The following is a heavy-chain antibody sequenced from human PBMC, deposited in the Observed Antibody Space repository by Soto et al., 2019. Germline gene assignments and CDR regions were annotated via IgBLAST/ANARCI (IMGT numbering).Heavy chain of an antibody. CDR3: AKDREVWFGESPKDV. Sequence: QVQLVESGGGVVQPGRSLRLSCAASGFTFSSYGMHWVRQAPGKGLEWVAVISYDGSNKYYADSVKGRFTISRDNSKNTLYLQMNSLRAEDTAVYYCAKDREVWFGESPKDVWGQGTTVTVSS. CDR2: ISYDGSNK. V-gene: IGHV3-30*18. CDR1: GFTFSSYG. D-gene: IGHD3-10*01. J-gene: IGHJ6*02.